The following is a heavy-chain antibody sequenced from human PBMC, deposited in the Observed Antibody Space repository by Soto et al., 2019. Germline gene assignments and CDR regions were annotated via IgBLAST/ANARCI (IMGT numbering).Heavy chain of an antibody. V-gene: IGHV3-23*01. J-gene: IGHJ3*02. CDR3: AHPRGYGVFDAYDI. D-gene: IGHD4-17*01. CDR2: LTPSGGET. CDR1: GFTFSTYA. Sequence: GGSLRLSCVASGFTFSTYAMSWVRQAPGKGLEWVSALTPSGGETFYADSVKGRFTISRDNSMNALYLQMNSLRIEDTAVYYCAHPRGYGVFDAYDIWGQGTMVTVSS.